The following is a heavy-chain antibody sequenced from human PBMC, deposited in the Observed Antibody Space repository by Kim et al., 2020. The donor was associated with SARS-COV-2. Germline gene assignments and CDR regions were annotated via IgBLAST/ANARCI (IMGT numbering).Heavy chain of an antibody. D-gene: IGHD5-18*01. J-gene: IGHJ6*02. CDR3: ARDGANTAYYYYGMDV. V-gene: IGHV4-59*01. Sequence: LKSRVTISVDTSKNQFSLKLSSVTAADTAVYYCARDGANTAYYYYGMDVWGQGTTVTVSS.